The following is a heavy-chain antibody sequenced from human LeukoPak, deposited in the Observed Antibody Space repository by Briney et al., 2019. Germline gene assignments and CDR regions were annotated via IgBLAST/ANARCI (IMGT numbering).Heavy chain of an antibody. CDR2: IIPIFGTA. CDR1: GGTFSSYA. Sequence: SVKVSCKASGGTFSSYAISWVRQAPGQGLEWMGGIIPIFGTANYAQKFQGRVTITADKSTSTAYMELSSLRAEDTAVYYCARGPPGSGWKNAFDIWGQGTMVTVSS. CDR3: ARGPPGSGWKNAFDI. J-gene: IGHJ3*02. V-gene: IGHV1-69*06. D-gene: IGHD3-10*01.